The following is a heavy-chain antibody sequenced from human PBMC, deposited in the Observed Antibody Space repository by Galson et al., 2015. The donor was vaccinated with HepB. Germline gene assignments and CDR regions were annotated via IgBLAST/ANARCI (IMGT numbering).Heavy chain of an antibody. J-gene: IGHJ4*02. CDR3: AKQIAGREVYFDY. D-gene: IGHD1-26*01. V-gene: IGHV3-30*18. CDR1: GFTFSSYG. CDR2: ISYDGSNK. Sequence: SLRLSCAASGFTFSSYGMHWVRQAPGKGLEWVAVISYDGSNKYYADSVKGRFTISRDNSKNTLYLQMNSLRAEDTAVYYCAKQIAGREVYFDYWGQGTLVTVSS.